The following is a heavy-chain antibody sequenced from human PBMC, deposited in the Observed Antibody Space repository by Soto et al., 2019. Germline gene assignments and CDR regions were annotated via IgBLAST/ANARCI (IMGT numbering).Heavy chain of an antibody. Sequence: EVQLLESGGGLVQPGGSLRLSCAASGFTFSSYAMSWVRQAPGKGLEWVSAISGSGGSTYYADSVKGRFTISRDNSKNTLYLQMNSPRAEDTAVYYCAKDNPRKEPITYYDILTGYPFDYWGQGTLVTVSS. J-gene: IGHJ4*02. CDR3: AKDNPRKEPITYYDILTGYPFDY. CDR1: GFTFSSYA. V-gene: IGHV3-23*01. D-gene: IGHD3-9*01. CDR2: ISGSGGST.